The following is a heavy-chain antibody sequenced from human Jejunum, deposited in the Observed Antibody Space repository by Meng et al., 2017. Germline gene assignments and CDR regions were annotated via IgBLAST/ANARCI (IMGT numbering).Heavy chain of an antibody. Sequence: QVQFHPPVPGYVHPAHTPPPPVAISWDSVASNRALWHWVRQSQSRGLEWLGQTYYRSEWQNHYGVSVKSRITINADTSRNQFSLNLNSVTPEDTAVYYCTTWYGEYWGQGTLVTVSS. CDR2: TYYRSEWQN. D-gene: IGHD3-10*01. CDR3: TTWYGEY. CDR1: WDSVASNRAL. J-gene: IGHJ4*02. V-gene: IGHV6-1*01.